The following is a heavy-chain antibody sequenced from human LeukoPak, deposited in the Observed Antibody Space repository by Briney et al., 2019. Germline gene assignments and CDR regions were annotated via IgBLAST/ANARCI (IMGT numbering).Heavy chain of an antibody. CDR3: AREGGSSYADD. CDR2: ISGSGGTI. V-gene: IGHV3-11*01. CDR1: GFICGDFY. J-gene: IGHJ1*01. Sequence: GGSLRLSCAASGFICGDFYRSWIRQAPGNGLEWGSYISGSGGTIYYPDSGKGRFTVSRDNAKNLLVLKMNSFRAEDTAYYYCAREGGSSYADDWGQGALVTVSS. D-gene: IGHD6-6*01.